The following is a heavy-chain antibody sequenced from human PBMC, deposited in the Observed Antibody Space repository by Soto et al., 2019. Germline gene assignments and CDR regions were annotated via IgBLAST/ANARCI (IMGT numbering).Heavy chain of an antibody. CDR2: IYYSGSI. V-gene: IGHV4-31*03. J-gene: IGHJ3*02. D-gene: IGHD4-17*01. CDR1: GGAISSGGYY. CDR3: ARSDYGGNFDAFEI. Sequence: SLTCTVSGGAISSGGYYWNWIRQHPGKGLEWIGYIYYSGSIDYNPSLKSRVTISVDTSKNQFSLKLSSVTAADTAVYYCARSDYGGNFDAFEIWGQGTMVTVSS.